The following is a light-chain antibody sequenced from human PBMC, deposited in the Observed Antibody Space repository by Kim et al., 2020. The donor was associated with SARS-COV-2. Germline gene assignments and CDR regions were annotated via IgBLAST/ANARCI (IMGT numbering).Light chain of an antibody. CDR1: SSNIGSNY. V-gene: IGLV1-47*01. Sequence: SVLTQPPSASGTPGQRVTLSCSGSSSNIGSNYVYWYQQLPGTAPKLLIYRNNQRPSGVPDRFSGSKSGTSASLAISGLRSEDEADYYCAAWDDSLSGPVLGGGTQRTV. J-gene: IGLJ3*02. CDR2: RNN. CDR3: AAWDDSLSGPV.